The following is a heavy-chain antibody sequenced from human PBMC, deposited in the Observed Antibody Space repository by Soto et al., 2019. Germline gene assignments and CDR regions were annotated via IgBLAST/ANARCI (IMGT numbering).Heavy chain of an antibody. J-gene: IGHJ4*02. CDR2: ISYDGSNK. D-gene: IGHD6-13*01. CDR1: GFTFSSYA. V-gene: IGHV3-30-3*01. Sequence: QVQLVESGGGVVQPGRSLRLSCAASGFTFSSYAMHWVRQAPGKGLEWVAVISYDGSNKYYADSVKGRFTISRDNSKNTLYLQMNRLRAEDTAVYYCARDPKAAAGTFDYWGQGTLVTVSS. CDR3: ARDPKAAAGTFDY.